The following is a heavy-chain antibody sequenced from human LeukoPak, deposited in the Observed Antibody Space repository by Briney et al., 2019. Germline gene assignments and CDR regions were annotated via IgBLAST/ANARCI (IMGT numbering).Heavy chain of an antibody. CDR1: GFTFSGYS. J-gene: IGHJ4*02. V-gene: IGHV3-21*01. CDR3: AREVSEGFDF. Sequence: GSLRLSCTASGFTFSGYSMNWIRQAPGKGLEWVSSFGTRSTSIYHAGSVKGRFAISRDNAKNLLYLQMNSLRAEDTALYYCAREVSEGFDFWGQGTLVTVSS. CDR2: FGTRSTSI. D-gene: IGHD3-22*01.